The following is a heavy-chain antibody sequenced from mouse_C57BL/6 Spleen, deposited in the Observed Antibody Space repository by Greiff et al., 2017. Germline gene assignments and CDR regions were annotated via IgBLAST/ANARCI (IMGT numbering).Heavy chain of an antibody. CDR1: GYTFTSYW. CDR2: IYPGSGST. D-gene: IGHD2-3*01. V-gene: IGHV1-55*01. Sequence: QVQLQQPGAELVKPGASVKMSCKDSGYTFTSYWITWVKQRPGQGLEWIGDIYPGSGSTNYNEKFKSKATLTVDTSSSTAYMQLSSLTSEDSAVYYCARTDYDEDYYAMDYWGQGTSVTVSS. CDR3: ARTDYDEDYYAMDY. J-gene: IGHJ4*01.